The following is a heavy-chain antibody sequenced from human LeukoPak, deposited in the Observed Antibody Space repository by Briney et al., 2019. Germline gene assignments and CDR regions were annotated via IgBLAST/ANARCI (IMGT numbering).Heavy chain of an antibody. J-gene: IGHJ3*02. CDR1: GGSISSGGYY. CDR3: ARVRAWDAFDI. V-gene: IGHV4-31*03. Sequence: SQTLSLTCTVSGGSISSGGYYWSWIRQHPGKGLEWIGYIYYSGSTYCNPSLKSRVTISVDTSKNQFSLKLSSVTAADTAVYYCARVRAWDAFDIWGQGTMVTVSS. CDR2: IYYSGST.